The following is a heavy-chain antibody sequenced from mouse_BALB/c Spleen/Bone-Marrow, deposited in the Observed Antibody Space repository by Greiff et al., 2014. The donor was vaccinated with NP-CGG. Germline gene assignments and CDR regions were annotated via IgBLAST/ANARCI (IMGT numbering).Heavy chain of an antibody. CDR1: GYTFTDYY. CDR2: INPNDGDT. V-gene: IGHV1-26*01. CDR3: ARGAYYRYDVAY. J-gene: IGHJ3*01. Sequence: VHVKQSGPELVKPGASVKMSCKGSGYTFTDYYMKWVKQGHGKSLEWIGDINPNDGDTFYNQKFKGKATLTVDKSSSTAYMQLNSLTSEDSAVYYCARGAYYRYDVAYWGQGTLVTVSA. D-gene: IGHD2-14*01.